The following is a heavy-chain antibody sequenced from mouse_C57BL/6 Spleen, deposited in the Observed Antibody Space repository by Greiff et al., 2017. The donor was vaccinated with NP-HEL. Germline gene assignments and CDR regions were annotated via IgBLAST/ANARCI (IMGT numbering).Heavy chain of an antibody. V-gene: IGHV5-9*01. CDR3: ARNWDRNYAMDY. Sequence: EVQVVESGGGLVKPGGSLKLSCAASGFTFSSYTMSWVRQTPEKRLEWVATISGGGGNTYYPDSVKGRFTISRDNAKNTLYLQMSSLRSEDTALYYCARNWDRNYAMDYWGQGTSVTVSS. CDR1: GFTFSSYT. D-gene: IGHD4-1*01. CDR2: ISGGGGNT. J-gene: IGHJ4*01.